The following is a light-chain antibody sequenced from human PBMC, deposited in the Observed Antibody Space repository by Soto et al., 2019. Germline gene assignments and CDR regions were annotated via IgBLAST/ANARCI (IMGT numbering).Light chain of an antibody. CDR1: RSVSSY. CDR2: DAS. Sequence: EIVVTQSPATMSFSPGVRATISCRASRSVSSYLAWYQQKPGQAPRLLIYDASYRDTGIPARFSGSGSGTDCTLTISSLEPEAFAVYYCQHRSDKPPRLTFGGVTKVESK. CDR3: QHRSDKPPRLT. J-gene: IGKJ4*01. V-gene: IGKV3-11*01.